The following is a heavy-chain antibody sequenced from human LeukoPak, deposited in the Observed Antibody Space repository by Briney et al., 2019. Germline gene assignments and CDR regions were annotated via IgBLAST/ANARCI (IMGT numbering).Heavy chain of an antibody. V-gene: IGHV3-48*04. CDR3: ARIGGPTVFTYYMDL. CDR1: GFSFNRRG. CDR2: ISPRSETI. Sequence: PGGSLRLSCATSGFSFNRRGMNWVRHPPGKGLEWVSYISPRSETIYYAESVKGRFTVSRDDSKDSLYLQMHTLRAEDTAVYYWARIGGPTVFTYYMDLWGKGTTVTVAS. D-gene: IGHD3-16*01. J-gene: IGHJ6*03.